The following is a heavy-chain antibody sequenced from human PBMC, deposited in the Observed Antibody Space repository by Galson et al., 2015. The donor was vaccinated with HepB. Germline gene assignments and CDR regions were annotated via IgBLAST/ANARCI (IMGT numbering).Heavy chain of an antibody. Sequence: SVKVSCKASGYTSTGYYMHWVRQAPGQGLEWMGWINPNSGGTNYAQKFQGRVTMTRDTSISTAYMELSRLRSDDTAVYYCARDFEYSSSWTGFDPWGQGTLVTVSS. CDR1: GYTSTGYY. D-gene: IGHD6-13*01. V-gene: IGHV1-2*02. CDR2: INPNSGGT. J-gene: IGHJ5*02. CDR3: ARDFEYSSSWTGFDP.